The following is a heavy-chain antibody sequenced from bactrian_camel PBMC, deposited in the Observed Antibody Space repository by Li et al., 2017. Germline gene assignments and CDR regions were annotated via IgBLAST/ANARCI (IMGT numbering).Heavy chain of an antibody. V-gene: IGHV3-2*01. CDR2: IYSDGSRE. J-gene: IGHJ4*01. D-gene: IGHD1*01. CDR1: GWTFSNYY. CDR3: ATYILGAAYKY. Sequence: VQLVESGGGLVQPGGSLRLACVVSGWTFSNYYMNWVRQAPGKGLEWVSSIYSDGSREVYSSFVKGRFTISRDNAKNAVYLQMNSLKSEDTALYYCATYILGAAYKYWGQGTQVTVS.